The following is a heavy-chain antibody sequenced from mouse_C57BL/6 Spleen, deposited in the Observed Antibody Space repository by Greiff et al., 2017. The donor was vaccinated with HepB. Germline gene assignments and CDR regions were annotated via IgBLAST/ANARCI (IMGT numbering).Heavy chain of an antibody. V-gene: IGHV1-18*01. D-gene: IGHD3-2*02. CDR2: INPNNGGT. Sequence: DVKLQESGPELVKPGASVKIPCKASGYTFTDYNMDWVKQSHGKSLEWIGDINPNNGGTIYNQKFKGKATLTVDKSSSTAYMELRSLTSEDTAVYYCARAETAQVLYYYAMDYWGQGTSVTVSS. J-gene: IGHJ4*01. CDR1: GYTFTDYN. CDR3: ARAETAQVLYYYAMDY.